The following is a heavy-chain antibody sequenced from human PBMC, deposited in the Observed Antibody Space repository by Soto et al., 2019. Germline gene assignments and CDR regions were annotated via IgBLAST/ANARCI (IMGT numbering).Heavy chain of an antibody. D-gene: IGHD2-2*01. J-gene: IGHJ4*02. CDR2: ISGSGSTT. CDR1: GFTFSNYA. V-gene: IGHV3-23*01. CDR3: AKTAAPRGAYYFDY. Sequence: EVQLLDSGGGLVQPGGSLRLSCAASGFTFSNYAMSWVRQAPGKGLEWVSSISGSGSTTYYTDSVKGRFTISRDNSNSTLSLQMDSLRAEDTAIYYCAKTAAPRGAYYFDYWGQGTLLTVSS.